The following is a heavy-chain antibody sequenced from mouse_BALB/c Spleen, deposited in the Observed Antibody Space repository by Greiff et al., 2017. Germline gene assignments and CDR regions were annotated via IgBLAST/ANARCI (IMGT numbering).Heavy chain of an antibody. J-gene: IGHJ4*01. CDR2: ISSGSSTI. D-gene: IGHD1-2*01. Sequence: DVKLVESGGGLVQPGGSRKLSCAASGFTFSSFGMHWVRQAPEKGLEWVAYISSGSSTIYYADTVKGRFTISRDNPKNTLFLQMTSLRSEDTAMYYCARELRLRLDYWGQGTSVTVSS. CDR1: GFTFSSFG. V-gene: IGHV5-17*02. CDR3: ARELRLRLDY.